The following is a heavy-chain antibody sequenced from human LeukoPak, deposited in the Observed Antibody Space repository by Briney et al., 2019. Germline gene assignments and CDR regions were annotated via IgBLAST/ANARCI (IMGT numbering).Heavy chain of an antibody. V-gene: IGHV3-30-3*01. CDR2: ISYDGGNK. CDR3: ARDRRAVAEPQDLDY. Sequence: GGSLRLSCAASGFTFSAYSMHWVRQAPGKGLEWLAIISYDGGNKYYADSVKGRFTISRDNSKNTLYLQMNSLTPDDTAVYFCARDRRAVAEPQDLDYWGQGTLVTVSS. D-gene: IGHD6-19*01. J-gene: IGHJ4*02. CDR1: GFTFSAYS.